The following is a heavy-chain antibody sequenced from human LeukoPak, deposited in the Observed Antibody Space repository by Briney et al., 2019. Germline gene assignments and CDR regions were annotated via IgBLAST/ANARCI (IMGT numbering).Heavy chain of an antibody. D-gene: IGHD6-6*01. CDR1: GFSFSSYA. V-gene: IGHV3-23*01. CDR2: VSGGGDAT. Sequence: GGSLRLSCAASGFSFSSYAMSWVRQAPGKGLEWVSAVSGGGDATYTADSVKGRFTISRDNSKNTIYLQMNTLITEDTALYYCAGISYSGTWPVGYWGQGTLVTVTA. J-gene: IGHJ4*02. CDR3: AGISYSGTWPVGY.